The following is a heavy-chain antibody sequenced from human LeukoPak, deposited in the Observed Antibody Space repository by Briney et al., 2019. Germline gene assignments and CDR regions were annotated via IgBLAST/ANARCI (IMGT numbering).Heavy chain of an antibody. CDR2: ISGSGGNT. Sequence: PRGSLRLSCAASGFTFSSYGMSWVGQAPGKGLEWVSGISGSGGNTHYADSVKGRFTISRDNSKSTLYLQMNSLRAEDTAVYYCAEDMPRFWGQGTTVTVSS. J-gene: IGHJ6*02. V-gene: IGHV3-23*01. CDR3: AEDMPRF. D-gene: IGHD2-2*01. CDR1: GFTFSSYG.